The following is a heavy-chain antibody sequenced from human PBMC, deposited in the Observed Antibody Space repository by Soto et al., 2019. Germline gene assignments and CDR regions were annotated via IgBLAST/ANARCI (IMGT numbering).Heavy chain of an antibody. Sequence: EVQLLESGGGLVQSGGSLRLSCAASGLNFASYAMTWIRQAPGKGLEWVSATSGDAANTQYADSVKGRFTMSRDNSKNTLSLQMTSLRAEDTAVNFCAKYITAATGYFDLWGRGTLVTVSS. CDR1: GLNFASYA. CDR2: TSGDAANT. CDR3: AKYITAATGYFDL. D-gene: IGHD1-20*01. J-gene: IGHJ2*01. V-gene: IGHV3-23*01.